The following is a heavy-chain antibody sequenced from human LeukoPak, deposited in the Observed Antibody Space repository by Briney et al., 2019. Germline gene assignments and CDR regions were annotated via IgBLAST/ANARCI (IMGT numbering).Heavy chain of an antibody. CDR2: IYYSGST. Sequence: PSETLPLTCTVSGGSISSYYWSWIRQPPGKGLEWIGYIYYSGSTNYNPSLKSRVTISVDTSKNQFSLKLSSATAADTAVYYCARVGAAAGTLKRFSTSNFDYWGQGTLVTVSS. D-gene: IGHD6-13*01. V-gene: IGHV4-59*12. CDR1: GGSISSYY. CDR3: ARVGAAAGTLKRFSTSNFDY. J-gene: IGHJ4*02.